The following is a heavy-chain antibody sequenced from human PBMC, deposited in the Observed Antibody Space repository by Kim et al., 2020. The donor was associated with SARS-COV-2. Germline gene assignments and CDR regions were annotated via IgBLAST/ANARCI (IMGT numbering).Heavy chain of an antibody. CDR3: ARERASSGSKDY. Sequence: SYAQKFQGRVPMTRDTSTSTVYMELSSLRSEDTAVYYCARERASSGSKDYWGQGTLVTVSS. D-gene: IGHD3-22*01. V-gene: IGHV1-46*01. J-gene: IGHJ4*02.